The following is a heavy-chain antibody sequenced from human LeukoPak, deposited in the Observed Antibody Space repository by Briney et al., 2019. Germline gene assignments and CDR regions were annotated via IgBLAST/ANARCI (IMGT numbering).Heavy chain of an antibody. Sequence: SETLSLTCIVSGDSISGYYWSWIRQPPGQGLEWIGYSYYSGSANYNPSLKSRVTISVDTSKNQFSLKLSSVTAADTAVYHCARAGDYGDYVGAFDIWGQGTMVTVSS. V-gene: IGHV4-59*01. CDR2: SYYSGSA. J-gene: IGHJ3*02. CDR1: GDSISGYY. CDR3: ARAGDYGDYVGAFDI. D-gene: IGHD4-17*01.